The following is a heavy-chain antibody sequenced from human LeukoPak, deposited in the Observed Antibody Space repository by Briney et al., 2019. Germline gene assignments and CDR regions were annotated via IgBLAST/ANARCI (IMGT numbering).Heavy chain of an antibody. CDR2: INGGGNTT. CDR3: TKELHVAVAVADYYYFYMDV. Sequence: PGGSLRLSCAASGFAFSSFAMGWVRQSPGKGLEWLSTINGGGNTTFYSDSVKVRFTISRDNSKNTLYLHLDSLRPDDTATYYCTKELHVAVAVADYYYFYMDVWGRGTAVTVSS. V-gene: IGHV3-23*01. J-gene: IGHJ6*03. D-gene: IGHD6-19*01. CDR1: GFAFSSFA.